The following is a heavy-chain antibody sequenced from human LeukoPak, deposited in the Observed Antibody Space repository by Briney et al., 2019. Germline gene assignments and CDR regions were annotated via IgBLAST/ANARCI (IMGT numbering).Heavy chain of an antibody. J-gene: IGHJ4*02. Sequence: GGSLRLSCAASGFTVSSNYMSWVRQAPGKGLEWVSGIYSGGSTYYADSVKGRFTISRDNSKNTLYLQMNSLRAEDTAVYYCARHNTGYSDSSGGYYFDYWGQGTLVTVSS. V-gene: IGHV3-66*04. D-gene: IGHD6-19*01. CDR2: IYSGGST. CDR3: ARHNTGYSDSSGGYYFDY. CDR1: GFTVSSNY.